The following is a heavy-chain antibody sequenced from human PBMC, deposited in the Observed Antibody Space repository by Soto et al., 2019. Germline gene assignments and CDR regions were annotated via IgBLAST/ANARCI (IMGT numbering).Heavy chain of an antibody. Sequence: ASVKVSCKASGYFFTDHYMHWVRQAPGQGPEWMGVINPSGGDTSYAQTFQGRVSMTRDTSTTTVYLELTNLTSDDSAVYFCARARRFSDRQIQHFEHWG. CDR2: INPSGGDT. V-gene: IGHV1-46*01. D-gene: IGHD2-2*01. J-gene: IGHJ4*01. CDR1: GYFFTDHY. CDR3: ARARRFSDRQIQHFEH.